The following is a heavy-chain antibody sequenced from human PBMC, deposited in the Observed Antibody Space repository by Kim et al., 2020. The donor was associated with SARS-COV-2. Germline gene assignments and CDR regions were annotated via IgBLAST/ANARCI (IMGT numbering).Heavy chain of an antibody. CDR1: GFTFSSYA. V-gene: IGHV3-23*01. J-gene: IGHJ5*02. Sequence: GGSLRLSCAASGFTFSSYAMSWVRQAPGKGLEWVSAISGSGGSTYYADSVKGRFTISRDNSKNTLYLQMNSLRAEDTAVYYCATVPIRTVTTSWFDPWGQGTLVTVSS. CDR2: ISGSGGST. D-gene: IGHD4-17*01. CDR3: ATVPIRTVTTSWFDP.